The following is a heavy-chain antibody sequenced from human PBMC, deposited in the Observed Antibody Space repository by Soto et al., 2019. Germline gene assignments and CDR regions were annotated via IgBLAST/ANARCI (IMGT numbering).Heavy chain of an antibody. CDR3: ARDVEDCSSTSCPSGGYYGMDV. J-gene: IGHJ6*02. Sequence: ASVKVSCKASGYTFTSYGISWVRQAPGQGLEWMGWISAYNGNTNYAQRLQGRVTMTTDTSTGTAYMELRSLRSDDTAVYYCARDVEDCSSTSCPSGGYYGMDVWGQGTTVTVSS. CDR2: ISAYNGNT. D-gene: IGHD2-2*01. V-gene: IGHV1-18*04. CDR1: GYTFTSYG.